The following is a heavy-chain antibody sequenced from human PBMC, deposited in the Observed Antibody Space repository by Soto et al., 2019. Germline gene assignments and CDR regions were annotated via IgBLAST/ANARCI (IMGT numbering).Heavy chain of an antibody. V-gene: IGHV3-48*03. J-gene: IGHJ4*02. CDR3: VRDSAPCFDHNCHHFDS. D-gene: IGHD1-20*01. Sequence: EVQLVESGGGLVQPGGSLRLSCAASGFTFSTYEMNWVRQAPGEGLEWVSYISSGGSSISYADSVKGRFTVSRDNGKNLVYLQMNGLRAEDTAVYYCVRDSAPCFDHNCHHFDSWGQGTLVSVSS. CDR2: ISSGGSSI. CDR1: GFTFSTYE.